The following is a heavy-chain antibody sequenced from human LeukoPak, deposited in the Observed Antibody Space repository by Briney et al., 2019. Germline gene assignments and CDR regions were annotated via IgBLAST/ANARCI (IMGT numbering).Heavy chain of an antibody. CDR1: GGSISSYY. CDR3: AIQRITMVRGFTYWYFDL. V-gene: IGHV4-59*08. J-gene: IGHJ2*01. CDR2: IYYSGST. Sequence: SETLSLTCTVSGGSISSYYWSWIRQPPGKGLEWLGYIYYSGSTNYNPSLKSRVTISVDTSKNQFSLKLSSLTAAHTAVYSFAIQRITMVRGFTYWYFDLWGRGTLVTVSS. D-gene: IGHD3-10*01.